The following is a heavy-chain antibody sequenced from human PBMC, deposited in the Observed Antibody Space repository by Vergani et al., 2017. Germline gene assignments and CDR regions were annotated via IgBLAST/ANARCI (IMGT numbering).Heavy chain of an antibody. CDR2: INHSGST. D-gene: IGHD3-3*01. CDR1: GGSFSGYY. J-gene: IGHJ6*02. Sequence: QVQLQQWGAGLLKPSETLSLTCAVYGGSFSGYYWSWIRQPPGKGLEWIGEINHSGSTNYNPSLKSRVTISVDTSKNQFSLKLSSVTAADTAVYYCARAVGFWSGYYYYYGMDVWGQGTTVTVSS. V-gene: IGHV4-34*01. CDR3: ARAVGFWSGYYYYYGMDV.